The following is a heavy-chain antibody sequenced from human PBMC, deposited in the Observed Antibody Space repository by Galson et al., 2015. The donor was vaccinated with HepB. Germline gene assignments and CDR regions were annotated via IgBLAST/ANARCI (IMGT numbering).Heavy chain of an antibody. D-gene: IGHD3-3*01. V-gene: IGHV3-23*01. J-gene: IGHJ6*02. CDR3: AKEGARSHPELRFLEWLLYYYYYGMDV. CDR1: GFTFSSYA. Sequence: SLRLSCAASGFTFSSYAMSWVRQAPGKGLEWVSAISGSGGSTYYADSVKGRFTISRDNSKNTLYLQMNSLRAEDTAVYYCAKEGARSHPELRFLEWLLYYYYYGMDVWGQGTTVTVSS. CDR2: ISGSGGST.